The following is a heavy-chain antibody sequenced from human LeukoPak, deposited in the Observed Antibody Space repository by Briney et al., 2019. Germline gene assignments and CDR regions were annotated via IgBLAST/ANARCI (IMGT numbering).Heavy chain of an antibody. CDR1: GFTFSSYA. J-gene: IGHJ4*02. CDR2: ISYDGSNK. Sequence: PGGSLRLSCAASGFTFSSYAMHWVRQAPGKGLEWVAVISYDGSNKYYADSVKGRFTISRDNSQNTLYLQMNSLKAEDTAVYYCAKFQITGTTPSYFDCWGQGALVTVSS. D-gene: IGHD1-14*01. CDR3: AKFQITGTTPSYFDC. V-gene: IGHV3-30-3*02.